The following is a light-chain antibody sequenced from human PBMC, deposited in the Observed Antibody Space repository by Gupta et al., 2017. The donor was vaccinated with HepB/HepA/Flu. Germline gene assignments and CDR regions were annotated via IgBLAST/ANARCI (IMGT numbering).Light chain of an antibody. CDR1: QNVGDR. V-gene: IGKV1-5*03. CDR3: QQYNSYSPYT. J-gene: IGKJ2*01. CDR2: EVS. Sequence: DKHMPPSPPTLSASVGDRVTIICRASQNVGDRLAWYQQKPGKAPKLLIYEVSNLESGVPSRFSGSGSGTEFTLTISSLQPDDFATYYCQQYNSYSPYTFGQGTKLEIK.